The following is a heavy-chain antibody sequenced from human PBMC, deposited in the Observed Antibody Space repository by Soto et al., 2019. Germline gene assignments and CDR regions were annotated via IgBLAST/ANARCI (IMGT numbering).Heavy chain of an antibody. Sequence: VSVTVSCQTSGYTFSSYAISWVRQAPGQGLEWMGWISAYNGTTNYAQKLQGRVTMTTDTSTSTAYMELRSLRSEDTAVYYCARVVVVAADFDYWGQGTLVTVSS. J-gene: IGHJ4*02. CDR1: GYTFSSYA. CDR2: ISAYNGTT. V-gene: IGHV1-18*01. CDR3: ARVVVVAADFDY. D-gene: IGHD2-15*01.